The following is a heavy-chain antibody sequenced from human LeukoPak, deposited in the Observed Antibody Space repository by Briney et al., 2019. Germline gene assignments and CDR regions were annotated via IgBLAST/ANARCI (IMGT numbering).Heavy chain of an antibody. Sequence: SVKVSCKASGGTFTNYAFSWVRQAPGQGLEWMGRIIPMSGRIYYAQKFQGRVTITADRSTNTAYMELNSLRSEDTAVIYCARDCSSASCYERGSYFYFYMDIWGSGTTVTVSS. J-gene: IGHJ6*03. CDR2: IIPMSGRI. CDR1: GGTFTNYA. V-gene: IGHV1-69*04. D-gene: IGHD2-2*01. CDR3: ARDCSSASCYERGSYFYFYMDI.